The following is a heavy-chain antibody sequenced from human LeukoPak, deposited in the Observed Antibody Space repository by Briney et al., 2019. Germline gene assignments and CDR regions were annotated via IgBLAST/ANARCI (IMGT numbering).Heavy chain of an antibody. CDR3: AKLRWGNYNF. Sequence: PSETLSLTCAVYGGSFSGYYWSWIRQPPGKGLEWIGEINHSGSTNYNPSLKSRVTISVDTSKNQFSLKLSSVTAADTAVYYCAKLRWGNYNFWGQGTLVTVSS. V-gene: IGHV4-34*01. CDR2: INHSGST. CDR1: GGSFSGYY. D-gene: IGHD1-7*01. J-gene: IGHJ4*02.